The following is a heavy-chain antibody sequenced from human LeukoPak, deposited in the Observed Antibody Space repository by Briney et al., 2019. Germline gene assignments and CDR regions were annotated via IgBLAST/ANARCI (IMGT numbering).Heavy chain of an antibody. Sequence: SETLSLTCAVYGGSFSGYYWSWIRQPPGKGLEWIGEINHSGSTNYNPSLKSRVTISVDTSKNQFSLKLSSVTAADTAVYYCARVRTTQGDAFDIWGQGTMVTVSS. V-gene: IGHV4-34*01. D-gene: IGHD2/OR15-2a*01. CDR3: ARVRTTQGDAFDI. CDR2: INHSGST. CDR1: GGSFSGYY. J-gene: IGHJ3*02.